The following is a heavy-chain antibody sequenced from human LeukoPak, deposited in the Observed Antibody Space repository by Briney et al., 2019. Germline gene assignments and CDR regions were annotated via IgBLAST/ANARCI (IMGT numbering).Heavy chain of an antibody. V-gene: IGHV1-18*01. CDR1: GYSLITYG. D-gene: IGHD3-9*01. CDR2: ISAYNGNP. CDR3: ARERKSSYDTLTGYYKSDAFDI. Sequence: ASVKVSCKAAGYSLITYGISWVRQAPGQGLEGMGWISAYNGNPNYAQKLQGRVTVTTDTSTNTAYMELRSLRSDDTAVYYCARERKSSYDTLTGYYKSDAFDIWGQGTMVTVSS. J-gene: IGHJ3*02.